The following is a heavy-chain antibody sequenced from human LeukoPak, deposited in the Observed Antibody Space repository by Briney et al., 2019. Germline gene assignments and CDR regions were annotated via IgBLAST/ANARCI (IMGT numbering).Heavy chain of an antibody. CDR1: GFTFSSFG. J-gene: IGHJ5*02. CDR3: VRGVGVSRFNYLDP. V-gene: IGHV3-33*01. CDR2: IWYDASNK. D-gene: IGHD1-7*01. Sequence: PGGSLRLSCAASGFTFSSFGMHWVRQAPCKGLEWVAVIWYDASNKYYVDSVKGRFTISRDNSKNTLYLQMNSLRDDDTAVYYCVRGVGVSRFNYLDPWGQGTLVIVSS.